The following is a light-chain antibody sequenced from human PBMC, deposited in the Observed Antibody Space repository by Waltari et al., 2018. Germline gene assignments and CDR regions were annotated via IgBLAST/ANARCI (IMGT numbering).Light chain of an antibody. CDR2: KTS. J-gene: IGKJ1*01. Sequence: DIQMTQSPSTLSASVGDRVTINCRASQSISDWLAWYQQKPGKAPELLSYKTSILESGVPSRFSGSGSGTEFTLTITSLQPDDFATYFCQHYNSYSPWTFGQGTKVEIK. CDR3: QHYNSYSPWT. CDR1: QSISDW. V-gene: IGKV1-5*03.